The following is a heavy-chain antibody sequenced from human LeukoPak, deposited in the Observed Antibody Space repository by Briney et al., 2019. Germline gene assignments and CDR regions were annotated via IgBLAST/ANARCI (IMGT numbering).Heavy chain of an antibody. V-gene: IGHV3-23*01. D-gene: IGHD5-24*01. J-gene: IGHJ3*02. CDR1: GFTFSSYD. Sequence: PGGSLRLSCVVSGFTFSSYDMSWVRQAPGKGLEWVSGISGSGGSTYYADSVKGRFTISRDNAKNSLYLQMNSLRVEDTAVYYCARVQMATTPDMHDGFDIWGQGTMVTVSS. CDR3: ARVQMATTPDMHDGFDI. CDR2: ISGSGGST.